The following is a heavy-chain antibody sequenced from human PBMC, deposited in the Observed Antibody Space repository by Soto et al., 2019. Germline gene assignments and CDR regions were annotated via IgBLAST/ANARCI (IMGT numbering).Heavy chain of an antibody. D-gene: IGHD2-2*02. Sequence: ASVKVSCKASGYTFTGYYMHWVRQAPGQGLEWMGWINPNSGGTNYAQKFQGRVTMTRDTSISTAYMELSRLRSDDTAVYYCASSTETIVVVPAAIQDADFDYWGQGTLVTVSS. CDR3: ASSTETIVVVPAAIQDADFDY. V-gene: IGHV1-2*02. CDR1: GYTFTGYY. J-gene: IGHJ4*02. CDR2: INPNSGGT.